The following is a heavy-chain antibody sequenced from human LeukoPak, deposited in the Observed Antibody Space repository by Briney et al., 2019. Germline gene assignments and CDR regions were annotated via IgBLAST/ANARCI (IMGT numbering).Heavy chain of an antibody. D-gene: IGHD3-3*01. CDR1: GFTFSSYS. J-gene: IGHJ4*02. Sequence: GGSLRLSCAASGFTFSSYSTNWVRQAPGKGREGVSYISSSSSTIYYAASVKGRFTISRDNSKNTLYLQMNSLRAEDTAVYYCAKELSDFWSGYPHDYWGQGTLVTVSS. CDR2: ISSSSSTI. CDR3: AKELSDFWSGYPHDY. V-gene: IGHV3-48*01.